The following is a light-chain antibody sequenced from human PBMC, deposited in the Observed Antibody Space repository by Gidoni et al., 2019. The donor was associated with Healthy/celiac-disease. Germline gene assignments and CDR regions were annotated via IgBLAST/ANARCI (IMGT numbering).Light chain of an antibody. Sequence: QSALTQPASVSGSPGQSITISCTGTSSDVGSSNLVSWYQQHPGKAPKLMIYELSKRPSGVSNRFSGSKSGNTASLTISGLQAEDEADYYCCSYAGSSTFVFGTGTKVTVL. CDR3: CSYAGSSTFV. V-gene: IGLV2-23*02. CDR1: SSDVGSSNL. J-gene: IGLJ1*01. CDR2: ELS.